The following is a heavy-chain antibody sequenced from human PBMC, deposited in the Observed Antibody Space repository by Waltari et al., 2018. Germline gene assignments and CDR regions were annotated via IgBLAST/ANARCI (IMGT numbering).Heavy chain of an antibody. J-gene: IGHJ6*03. CDR1: AGSFRGYY. CDR3: ARRSHGSGFLYYYYYMDV. V-gene: IGHV4-34*01. Sequence: QVQLQQWGAGLLKPSETLSLTCAVYAGSFRGYYWSWIRPTPGQGLEWIGEINHSGSTNYNPSLKSRVTISVDTSKNQFSLKLSSVTAADTAVYYCARRSHGSGFLYYYYYMDVWGKGTTVTVSS. CDR2: INHSGST. D-gene: IGHD6-19*01.